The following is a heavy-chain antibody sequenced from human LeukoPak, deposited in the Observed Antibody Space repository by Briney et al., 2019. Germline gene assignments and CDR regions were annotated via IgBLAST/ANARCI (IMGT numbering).Heavy chain of an antibody. Sequence: PGGPLRLSCAASGFTFGLFAMHWVRQAPGRGLEWVSPISGSGGATYHADADSVKGRFTISRDNSKNALYLEINNLRAEDTAVYYCAKDGYNYDSSGHFDYWGQGTLVTVSS. CDR1: GFTFGLFA. D-gene: IGHD3-22*01. CDR3: AKDGYNYDSSGHFDY. CDR2: ISGSGGAT. J-gene: IGHJ4*02. V-gene: IGHV3-23*01.